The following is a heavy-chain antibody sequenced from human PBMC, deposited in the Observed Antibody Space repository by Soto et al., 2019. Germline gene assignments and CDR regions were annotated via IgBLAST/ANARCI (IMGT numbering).Heavy chain of an antibody. CDR3: AKMGYYDSSSSFAY. D-gene: IGHD3-22*01. J-gene: IGHJ4*02. CDR2: ISCSGGST. CDR1: GFTFSSYA. V-gene: IGHV3-23*01. Sequence: GGSLRLSGAASGFTFSSYAMRWVRQAPGKGLEWVSAISCSGGSTYYADSVKGRFTISRDNSKNTLYLQMNSLRAEDTGVYYLAKMGYYDSSSSFAYWGQGTLVTVSS.